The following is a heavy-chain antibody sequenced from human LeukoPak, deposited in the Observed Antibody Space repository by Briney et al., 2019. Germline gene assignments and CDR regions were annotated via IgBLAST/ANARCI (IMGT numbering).Heavy chain of an antibody. CDR2: IRSKAYGGTT. V-gene: IGHV3-49*03. J-gene: IGHJ6*03. D-gene: IGHD6-13*01. CDR3: TRDGSSWPTNNYYYYYMDV. Sequence: GGSLRLSCTASGFTFGDYAMSWFRQAPGKGLEWVGFIRSKAYGGTTEYAASVKGRFTISRDDSKSIAYLQMNSLKTEDTAVYYCTRDGSSWPTNNYYYYYMDVWGKGTTVTVSS. CDR1: GFTFGDYA.